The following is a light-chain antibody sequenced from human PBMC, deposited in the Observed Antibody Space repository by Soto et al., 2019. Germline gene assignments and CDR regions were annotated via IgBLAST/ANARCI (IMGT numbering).Light chain of an antibody. CDR1: SGSIASNY. CDR3: QSYDSSKSWV. Sequence: NFMLTQPHSVSESPGKTVTISCTRSSGSIASNYVQWYQQRPGSAPTTVIYEDNQRPSGVPDRFSGSIDSSSNSASLTISGLQTEDEADYYCQSYDSSKSWVFGGGTKLTVL. J-gene: IGLJ3*02. V-gene: IGLV6-57*03. CDR2: EDN.